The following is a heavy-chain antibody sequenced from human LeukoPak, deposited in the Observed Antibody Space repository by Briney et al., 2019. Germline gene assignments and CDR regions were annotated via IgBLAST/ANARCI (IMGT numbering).Heavy chain of an antibody. J-gene: IGHJ2*01. V-gene: IGHV4-59*08. CDR3: ARPATGSYWYFDL. Sequence: SETLSLTCTVSGGSISSSYWSWIRQPPGKGLEWIGYIYYSGSTDYNPSLKSRVTISVDTSKNQFSLKLRSVTAADTAVYYCARPATGSYWYFDLWGRGTLVTVSS. D-gene: IGHD4-17*01. CDR2: IYYSGST. CDR1: GGSISSSY.